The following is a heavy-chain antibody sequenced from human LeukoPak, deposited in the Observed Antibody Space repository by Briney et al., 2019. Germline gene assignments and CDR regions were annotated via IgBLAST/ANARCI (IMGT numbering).Heavy chain of an antibody. CDR2: ISHSGTI. CDR3: ATHVRGGSGFDP. V-gene: IGHV4-39*01. D-gene: IGHD2-15*01. CDR1: GGSISSSNSY. J-gene: IGHJ5*02. Sequence: SETLSLTCIVAGGSISSSNSYWDWIRQPPGRGLEWIGDISHSGTINYNPSLRTRVTISADTSKNQFSLKLNSVTAADTAVYYYATHVRGGSGFDPWGQGTLVTVSS.